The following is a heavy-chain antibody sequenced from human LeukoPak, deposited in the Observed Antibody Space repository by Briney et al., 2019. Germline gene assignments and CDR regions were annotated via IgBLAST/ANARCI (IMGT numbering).Heavy chain of an antibody. V-gene: IGHV1-18*01. CDR3: ARELLITMVRGVIIKGRSFDY. D-gene: IGHD3-10*01. Sequence: ASVKVSCKASGYTFTSYGISWVRQAPGQGLEWMGWISAYNGNTNYAQKLQGRVTMTTDTSTSTAYMELRSLRSDDTAVYYCARELLITMVRGVIIKGRSFDYWGQGTLVTVSS. CDR2: ISAYNGNT. J-gene: IGHJ4*02. CDR1: GYTFTSYG.